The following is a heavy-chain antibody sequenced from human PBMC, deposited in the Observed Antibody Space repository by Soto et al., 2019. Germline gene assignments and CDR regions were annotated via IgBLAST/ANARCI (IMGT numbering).Heavy chain of an antibody. D-gene: IGHD3-22*01. CDR3: ARDRDSGYNSDAFDI. Sequence: QVQLVESGGGVVQPGRSLRLSCAASGFTFSSYAMHWVRQAPGKGLEWVAVISYDGSNKYYAGSVKGRFTISRDNSKNTLYLQMNSLRAEDTAVYYCARDRDSGYNSDAFDIWGQGTMVTVSS. CDR1: GFTFSSYA. J-gene: IGHJ3*02. V-gene: IGHV3-30-3*01. CDR2: ISYDGSNK.